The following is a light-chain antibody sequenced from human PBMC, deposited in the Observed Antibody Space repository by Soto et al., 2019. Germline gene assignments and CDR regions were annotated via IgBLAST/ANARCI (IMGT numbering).Light chain of an antibody. CDR3: SSYADSNPFV. J-gene: IGLJ1*01. CDR1: SGDIGNYNY. Sequence: QSALTQPPSASGSPGQSVTISCTGTSGDIGNYNYVSWYQQHPGKAPKLMIYEVYKRPSGVPDRFSGSKSGNTASLTVSGLQAEDEADYYCSSYADSNPFVFGTGTKLTVL. CDR2: EVY. V-gene: IGLV2-8*01.